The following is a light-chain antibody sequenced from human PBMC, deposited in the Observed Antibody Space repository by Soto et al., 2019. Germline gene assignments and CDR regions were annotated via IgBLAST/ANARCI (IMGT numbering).Light chain of an antibody. CDR1: QSVSSNY. Sequence: IVMTQSPVTLSLSPGETATLSCRASQSVSSNYVAWFHQKPGQAPRLLIYGASSRATGVPDKFSASGSGTDFTLTISRLEPEDFAVYYCQQYGRSPFTFGPGTKVDIK. J-gene: IGKJ3*01. CDR3: QQYGRSPFT. CDR2: GAS. V-gene: IGKV3-20*01.